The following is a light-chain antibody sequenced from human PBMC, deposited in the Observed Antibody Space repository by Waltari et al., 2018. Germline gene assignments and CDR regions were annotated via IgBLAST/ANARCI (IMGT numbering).Light chain of an antibody. CDR3: QHYKNYPRT. Sequence: DIQMTQSPSTLSASVGDRVTITCRASQNIDSWLTWYQQKPGKAPNLLIYEASNLESGVPSRFSGSGSGTEFTLTNSSLQPDDFATYYCQHYKNYPRTFGQGTEVEIK. CDR1: QNIDSW. V-gene: IGKV1-5*03. CDR2: EAS. J-gene: IGKJ1*01.